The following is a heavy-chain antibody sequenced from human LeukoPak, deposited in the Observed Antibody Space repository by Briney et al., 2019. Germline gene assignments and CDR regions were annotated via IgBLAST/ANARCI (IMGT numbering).Heavy chain of an antibody. CDR1: GFTFSSYA. V-gene: IGHV3-30-3*01. CDR2: ISYDGSNK. CDR3: ARDRVGGTDCFDY. Sequence: GGSLRLSCAASGFTFSSYAMHWVRQASGKGLEWVAVISYDGSNKYYADSVTGRFTIARDNSKNTPYLPMNSLRAEDTVVYYCARDRVGGTDCFDYWGQGTLVTVSS. D-gene: IGHD1-26*01. J-gene: IGHJ4*02.